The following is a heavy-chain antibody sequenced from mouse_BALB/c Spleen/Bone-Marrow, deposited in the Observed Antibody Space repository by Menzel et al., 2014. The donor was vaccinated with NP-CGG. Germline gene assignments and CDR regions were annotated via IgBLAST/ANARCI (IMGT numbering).Heavy chain of an antibody. CDR2: INPDSSTI. CDR1: GFDFSRYW. V-gene: IGHV4-1*02. CDR3: ASLNYYGNLFV. J-gene: IGHJ1*01. D-gene: IGHD1-1*01. Sequence: EVKLQEYGGGLVQPGVSLKLSCAASGFDFSRYWMSWVRQAPGKGLEWIGEINPDSSTINYTPSLKDKFIISRDNAKNTLYLQMSKVRSEYTALYYCASLNYYGNLFVWGAGTTVTGSS.